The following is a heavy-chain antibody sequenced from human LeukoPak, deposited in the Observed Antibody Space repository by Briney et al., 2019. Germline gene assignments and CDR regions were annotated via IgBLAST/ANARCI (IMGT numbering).Heavy chain of an antibody. CDR3: ARDQVAYYYDSSGYINPFY. J-gene: IGHJ4*02. CDR2: ISSSGSTI. V-gene: IGHV3-11*04. Sequence: GGSPRLSCAASGFTFSDYYMSWIRQAPGKGLEWVSYISSSGSTIYYADSVKGRFTISRDNAKNSLYLQMNSLRAEDTAVYYCARDQVAYYYDSSGYINPFYWGQGTLVTVSS. CDR1: GFTFSDYY. D-gene: IGHD3-22*01.